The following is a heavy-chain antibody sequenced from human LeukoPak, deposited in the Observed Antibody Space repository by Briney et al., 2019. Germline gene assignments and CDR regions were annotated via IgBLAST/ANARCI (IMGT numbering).Heavy chain of an antibody. V-gene: IGHV1-69*13. CDR3: AGREVVATDLDYYYGMDV. Sequence: ASVKVSCKASGGTFSSYAISWVRQAPGQGLEWMGGIIPIFGTANYAQKFQGRVTITADESTSTAYMELSSLRSEDTAVYYCAGREVVATDLDYYYGMDVWGQGTTVTVSS. CDR1: GGTFSSYA. CDR2: IIPIFGTA. D-gene: IGHD5-12*01. J-gene: IGHJ6*02.